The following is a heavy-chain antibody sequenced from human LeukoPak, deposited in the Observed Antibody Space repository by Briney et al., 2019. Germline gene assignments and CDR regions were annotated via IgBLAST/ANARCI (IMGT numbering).Heavy chain of an antibody. CDR3: ARDRLHYYDSSGYYSDAFDI. CDR1: GGSISSGGYY. J-gene: IGHJ3*02. Sequence: SETLSLTCTVSGGSISSGGYYWSWIRQHPGKGLEWIGYIYYSGSTYYNPSLKSRVTISVDTSKNQFSLKLSSVTAADTAVYYCARDRLHYYDSSGYYSDAFDIWGQGTMVTVSS. D-gene: IGHD3-22*01. V-gene: IGHV4-31*03. CDR2: IYYSGST.